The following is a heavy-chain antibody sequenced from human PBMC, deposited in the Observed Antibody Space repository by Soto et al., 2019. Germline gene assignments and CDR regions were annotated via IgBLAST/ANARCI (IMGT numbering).Heavy chain of an antibody. Sequence: EVQLVESGGGLVQPGRSLRLSCAASGFSFDDYAMHWVRQVPGKGLAWVSGIGWNGGGIGYADSVKGRFTISRDNAKSSLYLQMVSRRAEDTALYYCVKDRTAYSSGGYDSRRYGRFDIWCQGTMVTVSS. J-gene: IGHJ3*02. V-gene: IGHV3-9*01. CDR1: GFSFDDYA. D-gene: IGHD6-19*01. CDR2: IGWNGGGI. CDR3: VKDRTAYSSGGYDSRRYGRFDI.